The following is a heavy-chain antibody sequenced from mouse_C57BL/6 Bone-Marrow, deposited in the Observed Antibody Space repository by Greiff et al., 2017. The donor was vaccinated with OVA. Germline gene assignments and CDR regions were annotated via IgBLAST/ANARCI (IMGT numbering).Heavy chain of an antibody. Sequence: EVQLVESGGGLVKPGGSLKLSCAASGFTFSDYGMHWVRQAPEKGLEWVAYISSGSSTIYYADTVKGRFTISRDNAKNTLFLQLTSLRSEDTAMYYCARINYGSSYGYAMDDWGKGTSVTVSS. CDR1: GFTFSDYG. J-gene: IGHJ4*01. CDR3: ARINYGSSYGYAMDD. V-gene: IGHV5-17*01. CDR2: ISSGSSTI. D-gene: IGHD1-1*01.